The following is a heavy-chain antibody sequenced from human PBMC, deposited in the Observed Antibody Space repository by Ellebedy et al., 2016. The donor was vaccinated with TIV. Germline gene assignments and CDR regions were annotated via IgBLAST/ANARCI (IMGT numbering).Heavy chain of an antibody. V-gene: IGHV4-59*12. J-gene: IGHJ4*02. D-gene: IGHD3-10*01. CDR3: ARVDGSGSYYMVY. CDR1: GGSISSYY. CDR2: IYYSGST. Sequence: SETLSLTCTVSGGSISSYYWSWIRQPPGKGLEWIGYIYYSGSTNYNPSLKSRVTVSVATSKNQFSLKLSSVTAADTAVYYCARVDGSGSYYMVYWGQGTLVTVSS.